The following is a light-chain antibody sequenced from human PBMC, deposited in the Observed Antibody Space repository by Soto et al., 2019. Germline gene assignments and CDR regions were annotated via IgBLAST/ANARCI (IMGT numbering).Light chain of an antibody. CDR3: GTWDDSLNSYV. CDR1: SSNIGSNT. V-gene: IGLV1-44*01. J-gene: IGLJ1*01. Sequence: QSVLTQPPSVSGTPAQRVTISCSGSSSNIGSNTVNWYQQLPGAAPRLLIYSNNQRPSGVPDRFSGSKSGTSASLAISRLQSEDEADYYCGTWDDSLNSYVFGTGTKVTVL. CDR2: SNN.